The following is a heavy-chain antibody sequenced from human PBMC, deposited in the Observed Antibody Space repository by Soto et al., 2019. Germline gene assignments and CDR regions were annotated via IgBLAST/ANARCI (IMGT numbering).Heavy chain of an antibody. J-gene: IGHJ5*02. CDR1: GYTFTSYG. CDR3: ARYNWNDFWFDP. Sequence: QVQLVQSGAEVKKPGASVKVSCKASGYTFTSYGISWVRQAPGQGLEWIGLISDYNGNTNYAQTLQGRVTMTTDTSPRTAYVGLRRLRSDDAAVYYFARYNWNDFWFDPWCQGTLVTVSS. V-gene: IGHV1-18*01. CDR2: ISDYNGNT. D-gene: IGHD1-1*01.